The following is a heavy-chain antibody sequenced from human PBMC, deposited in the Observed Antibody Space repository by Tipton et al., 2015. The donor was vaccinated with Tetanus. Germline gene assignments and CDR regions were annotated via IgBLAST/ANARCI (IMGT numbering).Heavy chain of an antibody. D-gene: IGHD6-25*01. Sequence: SLRLSCEVSGFSFSNYKTNWVRQGPGRGLEWVSSISSTSRYINYADSVKGRFTISRDNAKNSLFLEMNSLRADDTAVYYCVSGSALDYWGQGTLITVSS. V-gene: IGHV3-21*01. CDR1: GFSFSNYK. J-gene: IGHJ4*02. CDR2: ISSTSRYI. CDR3: VSGSALDY.